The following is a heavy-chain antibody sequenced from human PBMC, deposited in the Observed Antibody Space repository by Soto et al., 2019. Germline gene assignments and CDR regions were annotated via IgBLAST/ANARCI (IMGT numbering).Heavy chain of an antibody. Sequence: ASVKVSCKASGYTFTSYGISWVRQAPGQGLEWMGWISAYNGNTNYAQELQGRVTMTTDTSTSTAYMELRSLRSDDTAVYYCARDEGPVWVVVPAANPIAYWGQGTLVTVSS. J-gene: IGHJ4*02. D-gene: IGHD2-2*01. CDR2: ISAYNGNT. V-gene: IGHV1-18*01. CDR3: ARDEGPVWVVVPAANPIAY. CDR1: GYTFTSYG.